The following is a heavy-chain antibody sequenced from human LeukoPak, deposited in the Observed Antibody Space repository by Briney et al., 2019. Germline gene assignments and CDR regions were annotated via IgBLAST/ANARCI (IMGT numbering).Heavy chain of an antibody. CDR2: IYPGDSDT. CDR1: GYSFTSYW. J-gene: IGHJ4*02. D-gene: IGHD6-19*01. V-gene: IGHV5-51*01. CDR3: ARSPEDSSGWYFDY. Sequence: GESLKISCKGSGYSFTSYWIGWVRQVPGKGLEWMGIIYPGDSDTRYSPSSQGQVTISAEKSISTAYLQWSSLKASDTAMYYCARSPEDSSGWYFDYWGQGTLVTVSS.